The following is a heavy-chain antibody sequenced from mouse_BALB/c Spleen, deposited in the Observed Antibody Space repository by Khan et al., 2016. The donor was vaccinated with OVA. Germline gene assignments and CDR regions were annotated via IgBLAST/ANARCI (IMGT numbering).Heavy chain of an antibody. CDR2: INPSNGYT. D-gene: IGHD2-14*01. CDR3: GRDGDYHRNDGWFAY. Sequence: VQLQQSGAELARPGASVKMSCKASGYTFTSYTIHWIKERPGQGLEWIGYINPSNGYTNYNQKFQDKATLTTDKSSTTAYLQLSSLTSDDSAVYNCGRDGDYHRNDGWFAYWGQGTLVTVSA. CDR1: GYTFTSYT. V-gene: IGHV1-4*01. J-gene: IGHJ3*01.